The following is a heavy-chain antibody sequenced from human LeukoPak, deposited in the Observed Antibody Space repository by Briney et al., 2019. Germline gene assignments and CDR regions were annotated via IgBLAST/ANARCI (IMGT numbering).Heavy chain of an antibody. CDR1: GFTFSSYS. Sequence: GGSLRLSCAASGFTFSSYSMNWVRQAPGKGLEWVSSISSSSSYIYYADSVKGRFTISRDNAKNSLYLQMNSLRAEDTAVYYCARDSRATYYYDSSGMGHWFDPWGQGTLVTVSS. CDR2: ISSSSSYI. J-gene: IGHJ5*02. D-gene: IGHD3-22*01. CDR3: ARDSRATYYYDSSGMGHWFDP. V-gene: IGHV3-21*01.